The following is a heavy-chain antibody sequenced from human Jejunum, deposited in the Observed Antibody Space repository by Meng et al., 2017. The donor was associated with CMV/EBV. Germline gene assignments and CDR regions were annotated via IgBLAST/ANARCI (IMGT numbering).Heavy chain of an antibody. D-gene: IGHD3-10*01. CDR1: FPFNTYA. Sequence: FPFNTYAMNWVRQAPGKGLQWVSAIGDSGDRTYYADSEKGRFTISRDNSKNTLYLQMNSLRAEDTAVYYCARGGVKVYYFNAMDVWGQGTPVTVSS. CDR2: IGDSGDRT. CDR3: ARGGVKVYYFNAMDV. J-gene: IGHJ6*02. V-gene: IGHV3-23*01.